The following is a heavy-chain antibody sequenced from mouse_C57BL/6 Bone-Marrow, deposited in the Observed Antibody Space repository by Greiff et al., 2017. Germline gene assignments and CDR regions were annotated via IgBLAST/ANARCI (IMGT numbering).Heavy chain of an antibody. CDR2: IYPSDSET. D-gene: IGHD2-10*02. CDR3: ARWYGNRGFAY. CDR1: GYTFTSYW. Sequence: VQLQQPGAELVRPGSSVKLSCKASGYTFTSYWMDWVKQRPGQGLEWIGNIYPSDSETHYNQKFKDKATLTVDKSSSTAYMQLSSLTSEDSAVYYCARWYGNRGFAYWGQGTLVTVSA. V-gene: IGHV1-61*01. J-gene: IGHJ3*01.